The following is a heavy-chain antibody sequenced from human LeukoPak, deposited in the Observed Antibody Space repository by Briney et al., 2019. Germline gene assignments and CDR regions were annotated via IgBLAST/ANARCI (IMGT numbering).Heavy chain of an antibody. V-gene: IGHV3-30*18. J-gene: IGHJ4*02. Sequence: PGGSLRLSCAAAGFTFSSYGLHWVRKAPGKGLEWVALISYVGSNRYYADSVKGRFTISRDNSKNTLYLQMNSLRAEDTALYYCAEDSHDFWSGYYSNPGDYWGQGTLVTVSS. CDR3: AEDSHDFWSGYYSNPGDY. CDR2: ISYVGSNR. CDR1: GFTFSSYG. D-gene: IGHD3-3*01.